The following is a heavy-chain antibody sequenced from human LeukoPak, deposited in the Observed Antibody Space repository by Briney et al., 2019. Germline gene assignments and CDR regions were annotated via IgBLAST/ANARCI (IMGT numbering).Heavy chain of an antibody. Sequence: GGSLRLSCAASGFTFSSYAMHWVRQAPGKGLEWVAVISYDGSNKYYADSVKGRFTISRDNSKNTLYLQMNSLRAEDTAVYYCARDKATVTTLRGPLDYWGQGTLATVSS. V-gene: IGHV3-30-3*01. D-gene: IGHD4-17*01. J-gene: IGHJ4*02. CDR1: GFTFSSYA. CDR2: ISYDGSNK. CDR3: ARDKATVTTLRGPLDY.